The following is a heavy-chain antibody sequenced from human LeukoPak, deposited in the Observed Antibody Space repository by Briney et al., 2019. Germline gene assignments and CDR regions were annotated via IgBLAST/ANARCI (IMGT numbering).Heavy chain of an antibody. CDR1: GGSISSGGYY. D-gene: IGHD2-2*02. Sequence: SETLSLTCTVSGGSISSGGYYWSWIRQPAGKGLEWIGRIYTSGSTNYNPSLKSRVTISVDTSKSQLSLKLSSVTAADTAVYFCARGVYCSSTSCYTPEWFDPWGQGTLVTVSS. V-gene: IGHV4-61*02. J-gene: IGHJ5*02. CDR2: IYTSGST. CDR3: ARGVYCSSTSCYTPEWFDP.